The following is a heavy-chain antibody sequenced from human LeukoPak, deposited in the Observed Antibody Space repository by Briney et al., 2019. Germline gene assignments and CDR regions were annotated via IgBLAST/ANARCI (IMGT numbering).Heavy chain of an antibody. Sequence: VAVIWYXGINKYYADSLKGRFTISRDNSKNTLYLQMNSLRAEDTAVYYCARDGTAYYDFWSGYYPFDYWGQGTLVTVSS. V-gene: IGHV3-33*01. CDR2: IWYXGINK. D-gene: IGHD3-3*01. J-gene: IGHJ4*02. CDR3: ARDGTAYYDFWSGYYPFDY.